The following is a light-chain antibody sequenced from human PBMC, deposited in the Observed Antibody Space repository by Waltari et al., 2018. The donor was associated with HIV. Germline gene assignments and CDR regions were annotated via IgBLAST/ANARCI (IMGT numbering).Light chain of an antibody. CDR1: QLGEKY. Sequence: SYELTQPPSVSVSPGQTATISCSGDQLGEKYVCWYQQRPGQSPVLVIYQDSKRPSGIPERLSGWNSGNTANLTISGTQAMDEADYFCQAWDSSTYVFGPGTKVTVL. CDR3: QAWDSSTYV. CDR2: QDS. J-gene: IGLJ1*01. V-gene: IGLV3-1*01.